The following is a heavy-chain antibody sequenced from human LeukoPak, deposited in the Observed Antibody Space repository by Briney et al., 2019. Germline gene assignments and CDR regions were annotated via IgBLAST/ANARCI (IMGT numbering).Heavy chain of an antibody. CDR1: GFTFSNYG. CDR2: ISDSGGRT. D-gene: IGHD1-26*01. V-gene: IGHV3-21*01. J-gene: IGHJ4*02. Sequence: GGSLRLSCAASGFTFSNYGMNWVRQAPGKGLEWVSGISDSGGRTYYADSGKGRFTISRDNAKNSLCLQMNSLRAEDTAVYYCARDSVGATLWGQGTLVTVSS. CDR3: ARDSVGATL.